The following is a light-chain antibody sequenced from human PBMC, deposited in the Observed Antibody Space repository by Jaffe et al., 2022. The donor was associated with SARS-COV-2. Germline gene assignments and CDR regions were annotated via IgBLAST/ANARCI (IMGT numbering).Light chain of an antibody. CDR3: AAWDDSLNGWV. V-gene: IGLV1-44*01. Sequence: QSVLTQPPSASGTPGQGVTISCSGSSSNIGTNAVNWYQQLPGTAPKLLIYSNNQRPSGVPGRFSGSKSGTSASLAISGLQSEDEADYYCAAWDDSLNGWVFGGGTKLTVL. CDR2: SNN. J-gene: IGLJ3*02. CDR1: SSNIGTNA.